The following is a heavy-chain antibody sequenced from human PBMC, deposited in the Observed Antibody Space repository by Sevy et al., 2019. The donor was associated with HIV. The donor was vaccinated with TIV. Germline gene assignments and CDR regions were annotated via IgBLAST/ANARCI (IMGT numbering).Heavy chain of an antibody. CDR2: IYYSGST. Sequence: SETLSLTCTVSGGSISSSSYYWGWIRQPPGKGLEWIGSIYYSGSTYYNPSLKSQVTISVDTSKNQFSLKLSSVTAADTAVYYCARLTQLSGWYLGFDYWGKGTLVTVSS. J-gene: IGHJ4*02. V-gene: IGHV4-39*01. D-gene: IGHD6-19*01. CDR1: GGSISSSSYY. CDR3: ARLTQLSGWYLGFDY.